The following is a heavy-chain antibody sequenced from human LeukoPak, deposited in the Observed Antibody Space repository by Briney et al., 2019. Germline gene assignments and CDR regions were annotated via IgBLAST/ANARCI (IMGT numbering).Heavy chain of an antibody. D-gene: IGHD2-15*01. V-gene: IGHV3-48*03. CDR1: GFTFSSYE. Sequence: GGSLRLSCAASGFTFSSYEMNWVRQAPGKGLEWVSYISSSGSTIYYADSVKGRFTISRDNAKNSLYLQMNSLRPEDTAVYYCARIPLGYCSGGSCYIYYYYMDVWGKGTTVTVSS. CDR3: ARIPLGYCSGGSCYIYYYYMDV. CDR2: ISSSGSTI. J-gene: IGHJ6*03.